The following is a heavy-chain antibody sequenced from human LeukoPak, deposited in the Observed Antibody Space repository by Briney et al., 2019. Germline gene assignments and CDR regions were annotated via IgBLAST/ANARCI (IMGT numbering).Heavy chain of an antibody. D-gene: IGHD3-22*01. CDR2: INHSGST. CDR1: GGSFSGYY. J-gene: IGHJ4*02. V-gene: IGHV4-34*01. Sequence: SETLSLTCAGYGGSFSGYYWSWIRQPPGKGLEWIGEINHSGSTNYNPSLKSRVTISVDTSKNQFSLKLSSVTAADTAVYYCARGRNGEGLVVVTIQYYFDYWGQGTLVTVSS. CDR3: ARGRNGEGLVVVTIQYYFDY.